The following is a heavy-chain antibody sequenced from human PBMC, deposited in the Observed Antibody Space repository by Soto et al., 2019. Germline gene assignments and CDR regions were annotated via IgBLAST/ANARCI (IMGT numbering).Heavy chain of an antibody. J-gene: IGHJ4*02. CDR3: ARRGSGSGLFDY. Sequence: QVQLQESGPGLVKPSETLSLTCTVSSVSISNYYWSWIRQPPGKGLEWIGFIFYSGTTNYNPSLKSRVTISLDTSKNQFSLKLSSVTAADTAVYYCARRGSGSGLFDYWGQGTLVTVSS. D-gene: IGHD3-10*01. CDR2: IFYSGTT. V-gene: IGHV4-59*08. CDR1: SVSISNYY.